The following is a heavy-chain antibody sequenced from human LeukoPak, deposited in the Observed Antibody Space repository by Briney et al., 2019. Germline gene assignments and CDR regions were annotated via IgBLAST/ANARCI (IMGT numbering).Heavy chain of an antibody. CDR2: IYYGGST. D-gene: IGHD3-16*01. V-gene: IGHV4-39*07. CDR3: ARDGAHKNHYYSYYYMDV. J-gene: IGHJ6*03. Sequence: SETLSLTCTVSGVSISSSSYYWGWIRQPPGKGLEWIGSIYYGGSTYYNPSLKSRVTISVDTSKNQFSLKVSSVTAADTAVYYCARDGAHKNHYYSYYYMDVWGKGTTVTVSS. CDR1: GVSISSSSYY.